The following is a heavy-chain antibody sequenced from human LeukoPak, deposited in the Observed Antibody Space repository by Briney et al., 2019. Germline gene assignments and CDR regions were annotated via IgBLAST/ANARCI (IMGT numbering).Heavy chain of an antibody. V-gene: IGHV3-21*01. Sequence: GGSLRLSCAASGFTFSNYSMNWVRQAPGKGLEWVSSISGSTSYIYYADSVRGRFTISRDNAKNSLYLQMNSLSAEDTAFYYCARDALQLTGNYVTRWWFDPWGQGTLVTVSS. D-gene: IGHD3-9*01. J-gene: IGHJ5*02. CDR2: ISGSTSYI. CDR3: ARDALQLTGNYVTRWWFDP. CDR1: GFTFSNYS.